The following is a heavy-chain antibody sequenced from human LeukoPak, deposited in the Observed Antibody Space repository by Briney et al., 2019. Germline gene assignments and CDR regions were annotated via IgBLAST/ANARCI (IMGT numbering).Heavy chain of an antibody. D-gene: IGHD3-10*01. V-gene: IGHV4-34*01. J-gene: IGHJ4*02. Sequence: PSETLSLTCAGSAGSFTGYYWSSLRQPPGKGLEWIGEIDHTGSISYNPSLRSRVTISVDTFKNQFSLNLRSVTAADRAIYYCARGVYGPGSHYSYWGQGTLATVSS. CDR2: IDHTGSI. CDR3: ARGVYGPGSHYSY. CDR1: AGSFTGYY.